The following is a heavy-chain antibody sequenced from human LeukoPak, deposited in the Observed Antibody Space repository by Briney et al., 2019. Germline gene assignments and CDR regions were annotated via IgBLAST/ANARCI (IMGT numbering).Heavy chain of an antibody. CDR2: INPNSGGT. Sequence: GASVKVSCKASGYTFTGYYMHWVRQAPGQGLEWMGWINPNSGGTNYAQKFQGRVTMTRDTSISTAYMELSRLRSDDTAVYYCASSDYGGNSAGAAFDIWGQGTMVTVSS. D-gene: IGHD4-23*01. J-gene: IGHJ3*02. CDR1: GYTFTGYY. CDR3: ASSDYGGNSAGAAFDI. V-gene: IGHV1-2*02.